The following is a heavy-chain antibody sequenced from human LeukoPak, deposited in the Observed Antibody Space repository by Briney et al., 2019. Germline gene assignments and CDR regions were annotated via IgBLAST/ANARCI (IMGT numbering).Heavy chain of an antibody. CDR2: VYYSGSA. J-gene: IGHJ6*02. D-gene: IGHD4-11*01. Sequence: SETLSLTCTVSGGFISTYYWSWIRQPPGKGLEWLGYVYYSGSATYNPSLKSRVTISVDTSKNQFSLRLSSVTAADTAVYHCARDGSNWSNDYYHGVDVWGQGTTVTVSS. CDR1: GGFISTYY. V-gene: IGHV4-59*01. CDR3: ARDGSNWSNDYYHGVDV.